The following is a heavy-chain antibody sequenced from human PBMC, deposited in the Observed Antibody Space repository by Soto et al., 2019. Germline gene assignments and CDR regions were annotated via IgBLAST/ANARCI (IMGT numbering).Heavy chain of an antibody. J-gene: IGHJ5*02. CDR1: GGSISSSSYY. CDR2: IYYSGST. D-gene: IGHD1-26*01. V-gene: IGHV4-39*01. Sequence: PSETLSLTCTVSGGSISSSSYYWGWIRQPPGKGLEWVGSIYYSGSTYYNPSLKSRVTISVDTSKNQFSLKLSSVTAADTAVYYCARRASLSGWFDPWGQGTLVTVSS. CDR3: ARRASLSGWFDP.